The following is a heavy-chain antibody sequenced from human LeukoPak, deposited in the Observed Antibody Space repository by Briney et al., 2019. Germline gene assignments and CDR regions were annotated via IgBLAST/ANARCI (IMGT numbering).Heavy chain of an antibody. CDR1: GGSISSGSYY. D-gene: IGHD6-13*01. CDR3: ARGGAAVDY. Sequence: PSETLSLTCTVSGGSISSGSYYWSWIRQPAGKGLEWIGRIYTSGSTNYNPSLKSRVTISVDTSKNQFSLKLSSVTAADTAVYYCARGGAAVDYWGQGTLVTVSS. J-gene: IGHJ4*02. CDR2: IYTSGST. V-gene: IGHV4-61*02.